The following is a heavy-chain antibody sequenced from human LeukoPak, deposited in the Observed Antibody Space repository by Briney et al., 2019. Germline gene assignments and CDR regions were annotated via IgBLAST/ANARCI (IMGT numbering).Heavy chain of an antibody. D-gene: IGHD2-15*01. CDR1: GFTFNSYA. CDR3: ARDLQCSGGSCFSDASGYFDY. Sequence: PGRSLRLSCTASGFTFNSYAMHWVRQAPGKGLEWVAVISFDGSKRLYADAVKRRFIISRDKSEKTVSLQMNSLRPEDTAVYFCARDLQCSGGSCFSDASGYFDYWGQGALVTVSS. CDR2: ISFDGSKR. V-gene: IGHV3-30-3*01. J-gene: IGHJ4*02.